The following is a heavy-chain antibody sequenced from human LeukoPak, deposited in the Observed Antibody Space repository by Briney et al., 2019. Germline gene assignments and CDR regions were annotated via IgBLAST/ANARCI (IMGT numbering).Heavy chain of an antibody. CDR3: ARTLPVGYSGYVGAIDY. CDR1: GGSISRGDYY. J-gene: IGHJ4*02. D-gene: IGHD5-12*01. CDR2: IYYSGST. V-gene: IGHV4-30-4*01. Sequence: PSQTLSLTCTVSGGSISRGDYYWSWIRQPPGKGLEWIGYIYYSGSTYYNPSLKSRVTISVDTSRNQFSLKLSSVTAADTAVYYCARTLPVGYSGYVGAIDYWGQGTLVTASS.